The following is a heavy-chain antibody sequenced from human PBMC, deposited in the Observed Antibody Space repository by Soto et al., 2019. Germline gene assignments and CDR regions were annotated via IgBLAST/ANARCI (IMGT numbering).Heavy chain of an antibody. CDR2: INPNSGST. Sequence: QVQLVQSGAEVKKPGASVKVSCKASGYTFTGYYMHWVRQAPGQGLEWMGWINPNSGSTNYAQKFQGRVTMTRDTSISTAYMELSRLRSDDTAVYYCARGDEVRLERRNWFDPWGQGTLVTVSS. CDR1: GYTFTGYY. J-gene: IGHJ5*02. V-gene: IGHV1-2*02. CDR3: ARGDEVRLERRNWFDP. D-gene: IGHD1-1*01.